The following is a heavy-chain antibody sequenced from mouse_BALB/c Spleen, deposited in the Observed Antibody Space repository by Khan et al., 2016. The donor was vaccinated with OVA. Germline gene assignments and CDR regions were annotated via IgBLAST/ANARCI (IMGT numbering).Heavy chain of an antibody. V-gene: IGHV1-20*02. D-gene: IGHD1-1*01. CDR2: INPHIGET. J-gene: IGHJ2*01. Sequence: VRLKQSGPELVKPGASVKISCKASGYSFTGYFMNWVMQSHGKSLEWIGRINPHIGETLYNQKFKGKATLTVDESSRTVHMELRSLASEDSAVYYCARKNGSDFDYWGQGTTLTVSS. CDR1: GYSFTGYF. CDR3: ARKNGSDFDY.